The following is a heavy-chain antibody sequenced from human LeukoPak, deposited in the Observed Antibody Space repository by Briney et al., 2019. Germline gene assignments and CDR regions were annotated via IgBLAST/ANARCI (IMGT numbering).Heavy chain of an antibody. CDR1: GGSISSYY. V-gene: IGHV4-4*09. Sequence: PSETLSLTCTVSGGSISSYYWSWIRRPPGKGLEWIGYIYTSGSTNYNPSLKSRVTISVDTSKNQFSLKLSSVTAADTAVYYCARLWGFDAFDIWGQGTMVTVSS. D-gene: IGHD3-16*01. J-gene: IGHJ3*02. CDR3: ARLWGFDAFDI. CDR2: IYTSGST.